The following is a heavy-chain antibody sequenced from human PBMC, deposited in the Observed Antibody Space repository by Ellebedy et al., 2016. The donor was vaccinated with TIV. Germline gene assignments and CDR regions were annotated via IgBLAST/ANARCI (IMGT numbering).Heavy chain of an antibody. CDR3: ARGQTVTTSTVLRY. V-gene: IGHV3-33*08. Sequence: GESLKISCAASGFTFSSYGMHWVRQAPGKGLEWVAVIWYDGSNKYYADSVKGRFTISRDNSKNTLYLQMNSLRAEDTAVYYCARGQTVTTSTVLRYWGQGTLVTVSS. CDR1: GFTFSSYG. D-gene: IGHD4-11*01. J-gene: IGHJ4*02. CDR2: IWYDGSNK.